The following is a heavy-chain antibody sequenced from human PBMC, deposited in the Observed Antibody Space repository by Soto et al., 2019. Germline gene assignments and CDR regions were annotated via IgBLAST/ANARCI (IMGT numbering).Heavy chain of an antibody. CDR3: AKGVGDYIWGSYRHDAFDI. D-gene: IGHD3-16*02. CDR1: GFTFSSYA. J-gene: IGHJ3*02. V-gene: IGHV3-23*01. CDR2: ISGSGGST. Sequence: EVQLLESGGGLVQPGGSLRLSCAASGFTFSSYAMSWVRQAPGKGLEWVSAISGSGGSTYYADSVKGRFTISRDNSKNTLYLHMNSLRAEDTAVYYCAKGVGDYIWGSYRHDAFDIWGQGTMVTVSS.